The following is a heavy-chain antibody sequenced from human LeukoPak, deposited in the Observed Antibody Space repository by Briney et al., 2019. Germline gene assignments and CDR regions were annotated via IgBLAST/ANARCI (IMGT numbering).Heavy chain of an antibody. CDR3: AGGRGPYDFWSGYRLYEVWSDYYGMDV. Sequence: ASVKVSCKASGCTFTSYDINWVRQATGQGLEWMGWMNPNSGNTGYAQKFQGRVTMTRNTSISTAYMELSSLRSEDTAVYYCAGGRGPYDFWSGYRLYEVWSDYYGMDVWGQGTTVTVSS. J-gene: IGHJ6*02. CDR1: GCTFTSYD. CDR2: MNPNSGNT. V-gene: IGHV1-8*01. D-gene: IGHD3-3*01.